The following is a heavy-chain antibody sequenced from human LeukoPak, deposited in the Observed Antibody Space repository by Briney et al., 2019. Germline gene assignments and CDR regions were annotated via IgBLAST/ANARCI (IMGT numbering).Heavy chain of an antibody. CDR1: GFTFSNYV. Sequence: GGSQRLSCATSGFTFSNYVMSWVRQAPGKGLEWVSAIGGSDGATYYADSVKGRFTISRDNSKNTLYLQMNSLRAEDTALYYCARTAADSEYWGQGTLVTVSS. CDR3: ARTAADSEY. CDR2: IGGSDGAT. D-gene: IGHD6-13*01. J-gene: IGHJ4*02. V-gene: IGHV3-23*01.